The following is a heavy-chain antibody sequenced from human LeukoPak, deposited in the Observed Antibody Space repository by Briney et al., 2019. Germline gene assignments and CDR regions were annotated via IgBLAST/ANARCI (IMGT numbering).Heavy chain of an antibody. CDR3: ARDPAWDFWSGYQQDY. CDR1: GFTFSDYY. Sequence: GGSLRLSCAASGFTFSDYYMSWIRQAPGKGLEWVSYISSSGSTIYYADSVKGRFTISRDNAKNSLYLQMNSLRAEDTAVYYCARDPAWDFWSGYQQDYWGQGTLVTVSS. D-gene: IGHD3-3*01. J-gene: IGHJ4*02. V-gene: IGHV3-11*04. CDR2: ISSSGSTI.